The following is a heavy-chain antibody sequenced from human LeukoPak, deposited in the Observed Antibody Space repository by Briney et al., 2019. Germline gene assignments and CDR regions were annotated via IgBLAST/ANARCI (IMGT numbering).Heavy chain of an antibody. CDR2: INHSGST. D-gene: IGHD7-27*01. CDR1: GGPFSGYY. V-gene: IGHV4-34*01. Sequence: SETLSLTCAVYGGPFSGYYWSWIRQPPGKGLEWIGEINHSGSTNYNPSLKSRVTISVDTSKNQFSLKLSSVTAADTAVYYCASGYYFDYWGQGTLVTVSS. CDR3: ASGYYFDY. J-gene: IGHJ4*02.